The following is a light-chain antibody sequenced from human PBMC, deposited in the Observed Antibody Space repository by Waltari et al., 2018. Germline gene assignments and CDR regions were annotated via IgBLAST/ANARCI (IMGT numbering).Light chain of an antibody. Sequence: QSALTQPASVSGSPGQSITISCTGTSSDVGGYNYVSWYQQHPGKAPQLMIYEVSKRPSGVSNRFSGSKSGNTASLTISGLQAEDEADYYCSSYTSSSTYWVFGGGTKLTVL. CDR2: EVS. J-gene: IGLJ3*02. V-gene: IGLV2-14*01. CDR1: SSDVGGYNY. CDR3: SSYTSSSTYWV.